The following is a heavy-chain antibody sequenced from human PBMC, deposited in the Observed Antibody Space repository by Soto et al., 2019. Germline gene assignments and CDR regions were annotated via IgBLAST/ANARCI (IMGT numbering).Heavy chain of an antibody. CDR3: AKDTTGYSSILTGPHYGMDL. J-gene: IGHJ6*02. CDR2: IKSKTDGGTT. V-gene: IGHV3-15*01. Sequence: GGSLRLSCAASGFTFSNAWMSWARQAPGKGLEWVGRIKSKTDGGTTDYAAPVKGRFTISRDNSKNTLYLQMNSLRAEDTAVYYCAKDTTGYSSILTGPHYGMDLWGQGTTVTVSS. D-gene: IGHD6-13*01. CDR1: GFTFSNAW.